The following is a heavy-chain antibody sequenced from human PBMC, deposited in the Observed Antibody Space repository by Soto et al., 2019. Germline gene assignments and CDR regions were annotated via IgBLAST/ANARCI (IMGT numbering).Heavy chain of an antibody. CDR1: GGSISTYY. CDR2: IDHSGRT. D-gene: IGHD5-12*01. Sequence: QLQLQESGPGLVKPSETLSLTCTVSGGSISTYYWNWIRQPPGKGLEWIGDIDHSGRTNYNPSLKSRVAISVGMSKNQFSLNLSSVTPADTAVYYCARGRGYSGQRRGWFDPWGQGTLVTVSS. J-gene: IGHJ5*02. V-gene: IGHV4-59*01. CDR3: ARGRGYSGQRRGWFDP.